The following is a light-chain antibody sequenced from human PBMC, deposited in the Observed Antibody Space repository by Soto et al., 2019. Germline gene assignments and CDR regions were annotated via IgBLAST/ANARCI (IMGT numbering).Light chain of an antibody. CDR1: QSISSY. J-gene: IGKJ2*01. CDR3: QQSYSTPYT. CDR2: AAS. Sequence: DIQMTXXPXXXXASVGDRVTITCRXSQSISSYLNWYQQKPGKAPKLLIYAASSLQSGVPSRFSGSGSGTDFTLTISSLQPEDFATYYCQQSYSTPYTFGQGTKLEIK. V-gene: IGKV1-39*01.